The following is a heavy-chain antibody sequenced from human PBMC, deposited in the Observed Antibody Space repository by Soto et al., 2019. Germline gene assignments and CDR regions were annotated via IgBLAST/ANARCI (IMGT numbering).Heavy chain of an antibody. CDR2: ISVYNGDT. V-gene: IGHV1-18*01. CDR1: GYIFTTYG. D-gene: IGHD2-8*01. Sequence: ASVKVSCKSSGYIFTTYGISWVRQAPGQGLEWMGWISVYNGDTNYARKFQGRVTLTTDTSTSTAYMELRSLRSEDTAVYYCATAVGLMGSKTAFDIWGQGTKVTVSS. J-gene: IGHJ3*02. CDR3: ATAVGLMGSKTAFDI.